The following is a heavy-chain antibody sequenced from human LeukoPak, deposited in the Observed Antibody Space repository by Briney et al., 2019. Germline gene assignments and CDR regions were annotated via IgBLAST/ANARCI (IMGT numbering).Heavy chain of an antibody. V-gene: IGHV4-30-2*01. CDR1: GGSISSGGYS. CDR3: ARAYGYFDL. CDR2: IYHSGST. J-gene: IGHJ2*01. Sequence: SETPSLTCAVSGGSISSGGYSWSWIRQPPGKGLEWIGYIYHSGSTYYNPSLKSRVTISVDRSKNQFSVKLSSVTAADTAVYYCARAYGYFDLWGRGTLVTVSS. D-gene: IGHD2-8*01.